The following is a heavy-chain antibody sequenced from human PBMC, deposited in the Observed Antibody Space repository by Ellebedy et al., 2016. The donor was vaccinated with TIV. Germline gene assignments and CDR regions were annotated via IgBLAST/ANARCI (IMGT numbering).Heavy chain of an antibody. CDR3: ARAGVGVTFVLSAFDI. Sequence: AASVKVSCKASGYSFTSYAMHWVRQAPGQRLEWMGWINGGNGNTQYSQKFQARVTFTRDTSASTAYMELSSLRSEDTAVYYCARAGVGVTFVLSAFDIWGQGTMVTVSS. CDR1: GYSFTSYA. CDR2: INGGNGNT. D-gene: IGHD1-26*01. J-gene: IGHJ3*02. V-gene: IGHV1-3*01.